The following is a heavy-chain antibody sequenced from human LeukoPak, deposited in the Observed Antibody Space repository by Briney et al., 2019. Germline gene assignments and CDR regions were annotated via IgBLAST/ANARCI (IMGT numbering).Heavy chain of an antibody. J-gene: IGHJ5*02. D-gene: IGHD3-22*01. Sequence: GGSLRLSCAASGFTFSSYSMNWVRQAPGKGLEWVSSIGSSSSYIYYADSVKGRFTISRDNAKNSLYLQMNSLRAEDTAVYYCARDQGVPDSSGYTNWFDPWGQGTLVTVSS. V-gene: IGHV3-21*01. CDR3: ARDQGVPDSSGYTNWFDP. CDR1: GFTFSSYS. CDR2: IGSSSSYI.